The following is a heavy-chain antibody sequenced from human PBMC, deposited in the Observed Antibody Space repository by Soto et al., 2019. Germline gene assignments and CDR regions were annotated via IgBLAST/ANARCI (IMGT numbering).Heavy chain of an antibody. CDR3: ATSNWFDP. J-gene: IGHJ5*02. V-gene: IGHV4-59*08. CDR1: GGSISGFY. CDR2: IYYSGST. Sequence: WETLSLTCTISGGSISGFYWGWIRQPPGKGLEWIGNIYYSGSTNCNPSLKSRVTISVDTSKNQFSLKLSSVTAADKAVYYCATSNWFDPWGQGTLVTVSS.